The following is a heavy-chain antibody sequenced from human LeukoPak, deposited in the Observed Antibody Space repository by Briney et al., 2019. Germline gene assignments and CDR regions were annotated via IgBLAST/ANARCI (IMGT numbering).Heavy chain of an antibody. CDR1: GFTFSDYY. J-gene: IGHJ5*02. CDR3: ARGAAAGIVGWLDP. D-gene: IGHD6-13*01. V-gene: IGHV3-11*04. Sequence: GGSLRLSCAASGFTFSDYYRRWIRQAPGKGLEWISYISNNGRTIYYADSVKGRFTISRDNAKNSLYLQMNSLRVEDTAVYYCARGAAAGIVGWLDPWGQGTLVTVSS. CDR2: ISNNGRTI.